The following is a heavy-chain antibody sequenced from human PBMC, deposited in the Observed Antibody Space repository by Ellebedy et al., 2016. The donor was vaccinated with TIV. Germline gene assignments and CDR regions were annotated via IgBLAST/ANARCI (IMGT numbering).Heavy chain of an antibody. CDR2: ITWDGGAT. Sequence: GESLKISXAASGFTFDDYTMHWVRQAPGKGLEWASLITWDGGATYYADSVRGRFTISRDNGKKSLYLQMNSLRTEDTALYYCAKGSHSSDWYVTWDFDYWGQGALVTVSS. CDR1: GFTFDDYT. J-gene: IGHJ4*02. V-gene: IGHV3-43*01. D-gene: IGHD6-13*01. CDR3: AKGSHSSDWYVTWDFDY.